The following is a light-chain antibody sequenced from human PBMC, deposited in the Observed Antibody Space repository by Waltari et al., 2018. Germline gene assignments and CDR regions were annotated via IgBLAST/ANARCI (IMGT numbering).Light chain of an antibody. CDR2: DAT. Sequence: EIVLTQSPATLSLSPGETATLSCGASQSVTASYVAWYQQKPGLAPRLLIYDATDRAPGIPGRFSGSGSGTDFTLTISGVEPEDFAVYYCYQYGRSPLTFGGGTKVEI. J-gene: IGKJ4*01. V-gene: IGKV3D-20*01. CDR1: QSVTASY. CDR3: YQYGRSPLT.